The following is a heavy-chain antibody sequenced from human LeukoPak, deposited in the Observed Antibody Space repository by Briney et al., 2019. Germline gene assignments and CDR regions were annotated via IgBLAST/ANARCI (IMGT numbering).Heavy chain of an antibody. CDR3: ASSWSPRYCSSTSCYYEVPLGY. CDR1: GGSISSYY. CDR2: IYYSGST. V-gene: IGHV4-59*01. D-gene: IGHD2-2*01. Sequence: PSETLSLTCTVSGGSISSYYWSWIRQPPGKGLEWIGYIYYSGSTNYNPSLKSRVTISVDTSKNQFSLKLSSVTAAGTAVYYRASSWSPRYCSSTSCYYEVPLGYWGQGTLVTVSS. J-gene: IGHJ4*02.